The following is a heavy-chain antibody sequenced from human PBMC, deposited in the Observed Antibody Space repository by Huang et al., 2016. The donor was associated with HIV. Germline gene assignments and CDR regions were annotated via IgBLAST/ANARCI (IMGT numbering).Heavy chain of an antibody. J-gene: IGHJ3*02. D-gene: IGHD2-2*01. Sequence: QLQLQESGPGLVKPSETLSLTCSVSGGSISSSSYYWGWVRQPPGKGLEWIGSIYYSGSTCYNPSLQSRVTISVDTSKNQFSRRLSSVTAADTSVYYCARHMDCSSSSCLAGGHERGPFDMWGQGTMVTVSS. CDR3: ARHMDCSSSSCLAGGHERGPFDM. CDR1: GGSISSSSYY. V-gene: IGHV4-39*01. CDR2: IYYSGST.